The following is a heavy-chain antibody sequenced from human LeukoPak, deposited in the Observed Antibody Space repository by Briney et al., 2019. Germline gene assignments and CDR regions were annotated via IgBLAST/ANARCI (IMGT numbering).Heavy chain of an antibody. CDR2: IYYSGTT. CDR3: ARVARRDYYNMDV. V-gene: IGHV4-30-4*01. J-gene: IGHJ6*02. CDR1: GGSISSGDYY. Sequence: SETLSLTCTVSGGSISSGDYYWSWIRQPPGKGLECIGYIYYSGTTYYNPSLKSRVTISVDTSKNQFSLKLSSVTAADTAVYYCARVARRDYYNMDVWGQGTTVAVSS.